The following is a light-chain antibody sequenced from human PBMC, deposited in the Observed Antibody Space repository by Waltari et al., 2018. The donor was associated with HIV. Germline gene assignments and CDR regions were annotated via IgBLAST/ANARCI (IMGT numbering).Light chain of an antibody. Sequence: QSALTQPASVSGSPGQSITISCTGTSRDVGGSHSVSWYQQHPGKAPKLMIYEVRNRPSGVSNRFSGSKSGNTASLTISGLQAEDEADYYCSSYTSSSTLVFGGGTKLTVL. J-gene: IGLJ2*01. CDR1: SRDVGGSHS. CDR2: EVR. CDR3: SSYTSSSTLV. V-gene: IGLV2-14*01.